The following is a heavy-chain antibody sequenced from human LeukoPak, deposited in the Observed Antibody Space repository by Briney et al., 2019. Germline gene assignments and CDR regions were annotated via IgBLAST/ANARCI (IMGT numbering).Heavy chain of an antibody. CDR1: GFTFSSYG. J-gene: IGHJ4*02. Sequence: GGSLRLSCAASGFTFSSYGMHWVRQAPGKGLEWVAFIRYDGSNKYYADSVRGRFTISRDSSENTLYLQMNSLRVEDTAVYYCAKGGRDVDYWGQGTLVTVSS. V-gene: IGHV3-30*02. CDR3: AKGGRDVDY. CDR2: IRYDGSNK.